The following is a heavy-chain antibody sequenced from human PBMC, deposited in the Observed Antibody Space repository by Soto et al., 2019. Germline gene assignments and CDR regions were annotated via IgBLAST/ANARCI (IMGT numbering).Heavy chain of an antibody. CDR1: GITFGSRA. J-gene: IGHJ6*02. V-gene: IGHV3-23*01. D-gene: IGHD2-15*01. CDR3: ARDRGYDAHDYYYNAMDV. Sequence: PGGSLRLSCVASGITFGSRAMSWVCQAPGKGLEWVSTITDTGGDTKYADSVRGRFTISRDNSKNTLYLQMSSLRAEDSAVYYCARDRGYDAHDYYYNAMDVWGQGTMVTVSS. CDR2: ITDTGGDT.